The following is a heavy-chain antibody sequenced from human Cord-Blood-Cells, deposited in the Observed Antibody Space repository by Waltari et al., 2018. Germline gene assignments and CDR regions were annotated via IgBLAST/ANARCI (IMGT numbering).Heavy chain of an antibody. D-gene: IGHD6-19*01. CDR2: ISYDGSNK. V-gene: IGHV3-30*04. J-gene: IGHJ4*02. CDR1: GFTFSSYA. CDR3: ARGSGYSSAHDY. Sequence: QVQLVESGGGVVQPGRSLRLSCAASGFTFSSYAMHWVRQAPGKGLEWVAVISYDGSNKYYADSVKGRFTIPRDNSKNTLYLQMNSLRAEDTAVYYCARGSGYSSAHDYWGQGTLVTVSS.